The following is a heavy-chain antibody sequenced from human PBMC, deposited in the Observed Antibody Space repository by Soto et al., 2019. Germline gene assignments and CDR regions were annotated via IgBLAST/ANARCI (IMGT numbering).Heavy chain of an antibody. CDR3: ARTVFP. J-gene: IGHJ5*02. CDR1: GGSISSGGYY. V-gene: IGHV4-31*03. CDR2: TYYIGST. Sequence: QVQLQESGPGLVKPSQTLSLTCTVSGGSISSGGYYWNWIRQHPGKGLDWIGYTYYIGSTYYNPSLTSRVTISLDTSKTQFSLKLSSVTAADTAVYYCARTVFPSGQGTLVTVSS.